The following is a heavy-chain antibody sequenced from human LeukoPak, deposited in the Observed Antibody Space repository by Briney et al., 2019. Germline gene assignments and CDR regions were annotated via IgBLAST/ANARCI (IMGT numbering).Heavy chain of an antibody. CDR3: ARANCPFHTSGWYKDY. CDR1: GFTFSSYA. V-gene: IGHV3-30-3*01. CDR2: ISYDGSSQ. D-gene: IGHD6-19*01. Sequence: SGRSLRLSCAASGFTFSSYAMHWVRKAPGKGLEWVALISYDGSSQYYTDSVKGRFTISRDNSKNTLYLQVNSLRAEDTAVYYCARANCPFHTSGWYKDYWGQGTLVTVSS. J-gene: IGHJ4*02.